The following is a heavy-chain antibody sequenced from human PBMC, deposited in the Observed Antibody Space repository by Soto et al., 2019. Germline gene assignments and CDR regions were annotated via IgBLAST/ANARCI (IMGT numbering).Heavy chain of an antibody. CDR1: GGSISSSSYY. CDR2: IYYSGST. Sequence: QLQLQESGPGLVKPSETLSLTCTVSGGSISSSSYYWGWIRQPPGKGLEWIGSIYYSGSTYYNPSLKSRVTISVDTSKNQFSLKLSSVTAADTAVYYCARQPLYCSGGSCYPFYYYYYMDVWGKGTTLTVSS. J-gene: IGHJ6*03. CDR3: ARQPLYCSGGSCYPFYYYYYMDV. V-gene: IGHV4-39*01. D-gene: IGHD2-15*01.